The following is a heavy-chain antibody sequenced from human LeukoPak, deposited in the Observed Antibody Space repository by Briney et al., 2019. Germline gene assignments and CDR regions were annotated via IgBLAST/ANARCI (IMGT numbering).Heavy chain of an antibody. D-gene: IGHD6-19*01. J-gene: IGHJ5*02. CDR3: ARSFPARGQWPFDP. CDR2: ISSSSSYI. Sequence: GGSLRLSCAASGFTFSSYSMNWVRQAPGKGLEWVSSISSSSSYIYYADSVKGRFTISRDNSKNTLYLQMNSLRAEDTAVYYCARSFPARGQWPFDPWGQGTLVTVSS. CDR1: GFTFSSYS. V-gene: IGHV3-21*04.